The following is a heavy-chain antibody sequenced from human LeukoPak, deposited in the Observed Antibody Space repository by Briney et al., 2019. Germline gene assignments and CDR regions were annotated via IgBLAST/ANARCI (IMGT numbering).Heavy chain of an antibody. Sequence: GRSLRLSCAASGFTFSSYGMHWVRQAPGKGLEWVAVIWYDGSNKYYADSVKGRFTISRDNSKNTLYLQMNSLRAEDTAVYYCAKDLAPYCGGDCSALDYWGQGTLVTVSS. CDR3: AKDLAPYCGGDCSALDY. CDR2: IWYDGSNK. V-gene: IGHV3-33*06. CDR1: GFTFSSYG. D-gene: IGHD2-21*02. J-gene: IGHJ4*02.